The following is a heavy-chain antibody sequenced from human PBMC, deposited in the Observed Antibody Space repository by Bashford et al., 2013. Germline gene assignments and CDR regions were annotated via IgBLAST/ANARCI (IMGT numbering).Heavy chain of an antibody. CDR1: GGSFSGYY. Sequence: SETLSLTCAVYGGSFSGYYWSWIRQPPGKGLEWIGEINHSGSTNYNPSLKSRVTISVDTSKNQFSLKLSSVTAADTAVYYCARYFRSVGATGRPKPYYFDYWGQGTLVTVSS. D-gene: IGHD1-26*01. J-gene: IGHJ4*02. CDR2: INHSGST. V-gene: IGHV4-34*01. CDR3: ARYFRSVGATGRPKPYYFDY.